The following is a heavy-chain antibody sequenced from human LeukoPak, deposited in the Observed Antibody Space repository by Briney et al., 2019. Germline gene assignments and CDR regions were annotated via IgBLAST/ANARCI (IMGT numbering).Heavy chain of an antibody. J-gene: IGHJ4*02. CDR3: AKEGDIEYYYGSGNLDY. V-gene: IGHV3-23*01. CDR1: GFTFSSYA. D-gene: IGHD3-10*01. Sequence: GGSLRLSCAASGFTFSSYAMSWVRRAPGKGLEWVSAISGSGGSTYYADSVKGRFTISRDNSKNTLYLQMNSLRAEDTAVYYCAKEGDIEYYYGSGNLDYWGQGTLVTVSS. CDR2: ISGSGGST.